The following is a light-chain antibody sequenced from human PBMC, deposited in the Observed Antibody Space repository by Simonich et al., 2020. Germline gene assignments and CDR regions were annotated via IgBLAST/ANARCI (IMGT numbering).Light chain of an antibody. J-gene: IGLJ3*02. CDR1: SSDVGGYNY. Sequence: QSALTQPASVSGSPGQLITISCTGTSSDVGGYNYVSWYQQHPGKAPKLMIYDVSKRPSGFSNRFSGSKSGITASLTISGLQAEDEADYYCSSYTSSSTWLFGGGTKLTVL. CDR3: SSYTSSSTWL. V-gene: IGLV2-14*01. CDR2: DVS.